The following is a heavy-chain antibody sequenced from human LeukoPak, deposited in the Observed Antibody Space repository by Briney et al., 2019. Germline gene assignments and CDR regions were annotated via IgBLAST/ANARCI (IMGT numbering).Heavy chain of an antibody. D-gene: IGHD2-15*01. V-gene: IGHV1-18*01. Sequence: ASVKVSCKTCVYTFTSYGISWVRQAPGQGLEGMGWISGYDGDTNSAQKFRGRLTMTIDTSTSTAYMELNNVGSDETAVYFCARDGVVVLPSTVVVRCYLDYWGHGTLVTVSS. CDR1: VYTFTSYG. CDR2: ISGYDGDT. J-gene: IGHJ4*01. CDR3: ARDGVVVLPSTVVVRCYLDY.